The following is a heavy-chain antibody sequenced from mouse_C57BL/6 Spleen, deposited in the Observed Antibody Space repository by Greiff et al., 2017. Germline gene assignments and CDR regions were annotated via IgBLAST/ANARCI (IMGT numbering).Heavy chain of an antibody. CDR2: ISDGGSYT. CDR1: GFTFSSYA. CDR3: ARDHMDY. V-gene: IGHV5-4*01. Sequence: EVKLVESGGGLVKPGGSLKLSCAASGFTFSSYAMSWVRQTPEKRLEWVATISDGGSYTYYPDNVKGRFTISRDNAKNNLYLQMSHLKSEDTAMYFCARDHMDYWGQGTSVTVSS. J-gene: IGHJ4*01.